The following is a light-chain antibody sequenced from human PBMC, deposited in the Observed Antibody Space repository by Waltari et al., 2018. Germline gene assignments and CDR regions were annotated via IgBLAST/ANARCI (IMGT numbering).Light chain of an antibody. CDR1: QSVLYSSNNKNY. V-gene: IGKV4-1*01. J-gene: IGKJ1*01. CDR3: QQYLTSSWT. Sequence: DIVMTQSPDSLAVSLGERATFNCKSSQSVLYSSNNKNYLAWYQQKTGQPPKLLIYGASTRESGVPDRFSGSGSGTDFTLTISSLQAEDVAVYYCQQYLTSSWTFGQGTKVEIK. CDR2: GAS.